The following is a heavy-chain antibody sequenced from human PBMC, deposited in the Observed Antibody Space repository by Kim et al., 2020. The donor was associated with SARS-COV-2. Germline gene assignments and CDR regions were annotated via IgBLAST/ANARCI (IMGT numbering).Heavy chain of an antibody. J-gene: IGHJ4*02. Sequence: GGSLILSCAASGFTVSSSYMTWVRQAPGKGLEWVSAIYSGDVTDYADSVKGRFTISRHNFKNTLYLQMNSLRPEDTAVYYCAKDDELGFWHWGQGTLVTVSS. CDR3: AKDDELGFWH. CDR1: GFTVSSSY. D-gene: IGHD7-27*01. CDR2: IYSGDVT. V-gene: IGHV3-53*04.